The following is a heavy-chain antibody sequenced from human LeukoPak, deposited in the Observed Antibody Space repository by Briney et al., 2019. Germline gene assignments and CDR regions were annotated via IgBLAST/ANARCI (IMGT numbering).Heavy chain of an antibody. CDR2: INPNSGNT. CDR1: GYTFTGYD. CDR3: ARKGEIYGDYDY. Sequence: ASVKVSCKXSGYTFTGYDMHWVRQAPRQGLEWMGWINPNSGNTHYSQKFQGRVTITRNTSINTTYMDLSRLKSDDTAIYYCARKGEIYGDYDYWGQGTLVTVSS. J-gene: IGHJ4*02. D-gene: IGHD4-17*01. V-gene: IGHV1-2*02.